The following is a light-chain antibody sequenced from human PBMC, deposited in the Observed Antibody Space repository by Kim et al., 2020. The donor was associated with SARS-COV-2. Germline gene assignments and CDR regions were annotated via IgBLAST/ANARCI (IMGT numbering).Light chain of an antibody. CDR3: QQYNSYSYT. CDR1: QSISSW. V-gene: IGKV1-5*03. Sequence: DIQMTQSPSTLSASVGDRVTITCRASQSISSWLAWYQQKPGKAPKLLIYKASSSESGVPSRFSGSGSGTEFTLTISSLQPDDSATYYCQQYNSYSYTFGQGTKLEI. CDR2: KAS. J-gene: IGKJ2*01.